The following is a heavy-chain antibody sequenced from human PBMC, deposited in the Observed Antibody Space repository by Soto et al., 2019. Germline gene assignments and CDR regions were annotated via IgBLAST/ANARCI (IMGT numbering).Heavy chain of an antibody. D-gene: IGHD3-10*01. Sequence: GGSLRLSCAASGFTFSNAWMSWVRQAPGKGLEWVGRIKSKTDGGTTDYAAPVKGRFTIPRDDSKNTLYLQMNSLRPEDTAVYYCAKEDVWFAKDYWGQGTLVTVSS. V-gene: IGHV3-15*01. CDR2: IKSKTDGGTT. CDR1: GFTFSNAW. J-gene: IGHJ4*02. CDR3: AKEDVWFAKDY.